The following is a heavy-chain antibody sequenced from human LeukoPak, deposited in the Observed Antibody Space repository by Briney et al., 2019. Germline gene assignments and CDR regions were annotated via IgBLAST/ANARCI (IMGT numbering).Heavy chain of an antibody. Sequence: GGSLRLSCAASGFTVSSNYMSWVRQAPGKGLEWVSVIYSGGSTYYADSVKGRFTISRDNSKNTLYLQMNSLRAEDTAVYYCAREVVPAAGYYYYGMDVWGQGTTVTVSS. D-gene: IGHD2-2*01. CDR1: GFTVSSNY. CDR3: AREVVPAAGYYYYGMDV. CDR2: IYSGGST. V-gene: IGHV3-53*01. J-gene: IGHJ6*02.